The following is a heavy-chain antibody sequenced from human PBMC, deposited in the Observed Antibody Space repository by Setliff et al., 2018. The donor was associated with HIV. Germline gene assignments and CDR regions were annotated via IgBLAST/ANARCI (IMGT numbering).Heavy chain of an antibody. J-gene: IGHJ6*02. D-gene: IGHD2-2*01. V-gene: IGHV4-28*03. CDR1: GYSISSSHW. CDR2: IYTNGYT. CDR3: ARVGYCSSTNCYWGRPSYGMGV. Sequence: PSETLSLTCAVSGYSISSSHWWGWIRQPAGKGPEWIGHIYTNGYTNYNPSLKSRVTISVDTSKNQFSLRLTSVTAADTAVYYCARVGYCSSTNCYWGRPSYGMGVWGQGTTVTAP.